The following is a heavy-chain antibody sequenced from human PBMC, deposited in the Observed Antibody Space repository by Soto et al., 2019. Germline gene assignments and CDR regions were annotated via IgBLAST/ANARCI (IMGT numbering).Heavy chain of an antibody. D-gene: IGHD6-6*01. Sequence: SVKVSCKASGGTFSSYAISWVRQAPGQGLEWMGGIIPIFGTANYAQKFQGRATITADKSTSTAYMELSSLRSEDTAVYYCARTARIAARRRWFDPWGQGTLVTVSS. CDR1: GGTFSSYA. CDR2: IIPIFGTA. V-gene: IGHV1-69*06. J-gene: IGHJ5*02. CDR3: ARTARIAARRRWFDP.